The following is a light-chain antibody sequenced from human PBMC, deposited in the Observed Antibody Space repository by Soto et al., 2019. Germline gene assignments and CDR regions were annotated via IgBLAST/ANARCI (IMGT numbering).Light chain of an antibody. CDR2: SHN. Sequence: QSVLTQPPSASGTPVQKVTISCSGSNSNVGDNTVNWYQQLPGAAPKLLIYSHNQRPSGVPDRFSGSKSGTSASLAISGLQSEDEADYYCAAWDDSLNGPVFGGGTKLTVL. V-gene: IGLV1-44*01. J-gene: IGLJ2*01. CDR3: AAWDDSLNGPV. CDR1: NSNVGDNT.